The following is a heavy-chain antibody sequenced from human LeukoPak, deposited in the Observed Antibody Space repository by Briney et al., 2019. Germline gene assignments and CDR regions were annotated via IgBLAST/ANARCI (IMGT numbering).Heavy chain of an antibody. D-gene: IGHD6-13*01. V-gene: IGHV3-30*18. Sequence: GGSLRLSCAASGFTFSSYGIHWVRQAPGKGLEWVAVISYDGSNQYYAESVKGRFTIPRDNSKNTLYLQMNSLRAEDTAVYCCAKVGVGQQLVRGYFDYWGQGTLVTVSS. J-gene: IGHJ4*02. CDR1: GFTFSSYG. CDR3: AKVGVGQQLVRGYFDY. CDR2: ISYDGSNQ.